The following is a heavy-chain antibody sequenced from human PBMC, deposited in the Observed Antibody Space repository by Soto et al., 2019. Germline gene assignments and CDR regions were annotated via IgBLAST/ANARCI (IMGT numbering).Heavy chain of an antibody. J-gene: IGHJ6*02. D-gene: IGHD1-26*01. CDR1: GLTFSSYA. CDR2: ISGSGGST. Sequence: PGGSLRLSCAASGLTFSSYAMRWVRQAPGKGLEWVSTISGSGGSTYYADSVKGRFAISRDNSKNTLYLQMNSLRAEDTAVYYCAKDLIVGATSYYYGMDVWGQGTTVTVSS. V-gene: IGHV3-23*01. CDR3: AKDLIVGATSYYYGMDV.